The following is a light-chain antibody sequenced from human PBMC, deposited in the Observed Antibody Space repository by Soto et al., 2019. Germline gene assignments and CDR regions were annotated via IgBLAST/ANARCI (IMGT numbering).Light chain of an antibody. CDR2: MAS. CDR1: QNINNL. J-gene: IGKJ1*01. CDR3: QHRRT. V-gene: IGKV1-5*03. Sequence: DIQMTQSPSTLSASVGDRVTIICRASQNINNLLAWYQHKPGKAPKLLIYMASSLKSGVSSRFSGSGSGTEFTLTISRLQPDDLATYYCQHRRTFGQGTKVEIK.